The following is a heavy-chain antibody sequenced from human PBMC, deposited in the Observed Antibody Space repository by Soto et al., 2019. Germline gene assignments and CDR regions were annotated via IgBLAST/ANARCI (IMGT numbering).Heavy chain of an antibody. J-gene: IGHJ3*02. Sequence: ASETLSLTCTVSGGSISSYYWSWIRQPPGKGLEWIGYIYYSGSTNYNPSLKSRVTISADTSKNQFSLKLSSVTAADTAVYYCARGPFGYVLRFLEWGGAFDIWGQGTMVTVSS. CDR3: ARGPFGYVLRFLEWGGAFDI. CDR2: IYYSGST. D-gene: IGHD3-3*01. CDR1: GGSISSYY. V-gene: IGHV4-59*01.